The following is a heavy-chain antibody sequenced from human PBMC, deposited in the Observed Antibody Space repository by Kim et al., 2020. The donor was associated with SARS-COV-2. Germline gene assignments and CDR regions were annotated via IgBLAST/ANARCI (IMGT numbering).Heavy chain of an antibody. CDR1: GASVSSGTFF. Sequence: SETLSLTCSVSGASVSSGTFFYTWIRQSPGRGLEWIGYVHYSGRTSYNPSLESRGTVSLDKSKNQFSLKLTSVSAADTALYYCARGSLSLVSAAFRVNYYGMDVWDQGTSVTVSS. CDR2: VHYSGRT. V-gene: IGHV4-61*01. J-gene: IGHJ6*02. CDR3: ARGSLSLVSAAFRVNYYGMDV. D-gene: IGHD2-2*01.